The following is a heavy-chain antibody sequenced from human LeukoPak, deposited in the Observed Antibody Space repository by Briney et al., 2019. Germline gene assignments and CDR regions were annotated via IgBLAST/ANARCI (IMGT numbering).Heavy chain of an antibody. V-gene: IGHV4-34*01. D-gene: IGHD2-15*01. CDR2: INHSGST. J-gene: IGHJ4*02. Sequence: SETLSLTCAVYGGSFSGYYWSWIRQPPGKGLEWIGEINHSGSTNYNPSLKSRVTISVDTSKNQFSLKLSSVTAADTAVYYCARGPTALGYCSGGSCYFDYWGQGTLVTVSS. CDR3: ARGPTALGYCSGGSCYFDY. CDR1: GGSFSGYY.